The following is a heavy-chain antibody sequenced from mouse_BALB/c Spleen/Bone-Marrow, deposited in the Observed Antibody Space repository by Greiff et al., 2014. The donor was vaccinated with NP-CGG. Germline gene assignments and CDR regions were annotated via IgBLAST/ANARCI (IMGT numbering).Heavy chain of an antibody. CDR1: GYTFTSYV. J-gene: IGHJ3*01. D-gene: IGHD1-2*01. CDR3: ARRQFITTAAWFAY. Sequence: VHVKQSGPELVKPGASVKMSCKASGYTFTSYVMHWVKQKPGQGLEWIGYINPYNDGTKYNEKFKGKATLTSDKSSSTAYMELSSLTSEGSAVYYCARRQFITTAAWFAYWGQGTLVTVSA. V-gene: IGHV1-14*01. CDR2: INPYNDGT.